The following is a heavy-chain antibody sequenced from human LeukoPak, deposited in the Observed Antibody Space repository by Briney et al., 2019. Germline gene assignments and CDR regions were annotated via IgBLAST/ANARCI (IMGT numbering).Heavy chain of an antibody. CDR2: ISGSGGST. D-gene: IGHD3-22*01. CDR3: APLYYYDSSGYYSGFDY. CDR1: GFTFSSYG. J-gene: IGHJ4*02. Sequence: PGGSLRLSCAASGFTFSSYGMSWVRQAPGKGLEWVSAISGSGGSTYYADSVKGRFTISRDNSKNTLYLQMNSLRAEDTAVYYCAPLYYYDSSGYYSGFDYWGQGTLVTVSS. V-gene: IGHV3-23*01.